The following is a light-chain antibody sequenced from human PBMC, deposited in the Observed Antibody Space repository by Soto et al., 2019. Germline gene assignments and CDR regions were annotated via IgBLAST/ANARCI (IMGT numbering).Light chain of an antibody. V-gene: IGLV2-14*01. CDR3: SSYTSSRTLV. J-gene: IGLJ2*01. CDR1: SSDVGGYNY. Sequence: QSALTQPASVSGSPGQSITISCTGTSSDVGGYNYVSWYQQHPGKAPKLMIYEVSNRPSGVSNRFSGSKSGNTASPTISGLQAEDEADYYCSSYTSSRTLVFGGGTQLTVL. CDR2: EVS.